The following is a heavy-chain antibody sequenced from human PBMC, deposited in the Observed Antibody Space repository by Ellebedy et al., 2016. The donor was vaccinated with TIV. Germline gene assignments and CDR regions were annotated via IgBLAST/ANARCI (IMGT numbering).Heavy chain of an antibody. CDR3: ARDRHVDRGDCLDY. Sequence: LGGSLRLSCAASGFTFSSYGMHWVRQAPGKGLEWVAFTWYDGGNKYYADSVKGRFTISRDNSKDTLYLQMNNLGAEDTAVYYCARDRHVDRGDCLDYWGQGTLVTVSS. CDR2: TWYDGGNK. CDR1: GFTFSSYG. J-gene: IGHJ4*02. D-gene: IGHD2-21*02. V-gene: IGHV3-33*01.